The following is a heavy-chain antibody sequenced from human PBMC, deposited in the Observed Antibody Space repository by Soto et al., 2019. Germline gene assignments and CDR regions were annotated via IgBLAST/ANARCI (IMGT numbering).Heavy chain of an antibody. V-gene: IGHV4-59*01. CDR2: IYYTGST. D-gene: IGHD6-13*01. Sequence: PSETLSLTCTVPGGSISSYYWSWIRQPPGKGLEWIGYIYYTGSTNYNPSLKSQVTISVDTSKNQFSLKLTSVTAADTAVYYCTRGSSWYDVDWFDPWSPGTLVTVSS. J-gene: IGHJ5*02. CDR1: GGSISSYY. CDR3: TRGSSWYDVDWFDP.